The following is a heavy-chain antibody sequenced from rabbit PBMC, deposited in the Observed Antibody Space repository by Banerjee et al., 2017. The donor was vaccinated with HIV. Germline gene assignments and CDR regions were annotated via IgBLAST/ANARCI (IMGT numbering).Heavy chain of an antibody. CDR2: IYTGSSGST. CDR3: ARYTGSDYGDAGAAYDF. D-gene: IGHD2-1*01. J-gene: IGHJ3*01. V-gene: IGHV1S40*01. CDR1: GFSFSSSRY. Sequence: QSLEESGGDLVKPGASLTLTCTASGFSFSSSRYMCWVRQAPGKGLEWLACIYTGSSGSTYYASWAKGRFTITKASSTTVTLQMTSLTAADTATYFCARYTGSDYGDAGAAYDFWGQGTLVTVS.